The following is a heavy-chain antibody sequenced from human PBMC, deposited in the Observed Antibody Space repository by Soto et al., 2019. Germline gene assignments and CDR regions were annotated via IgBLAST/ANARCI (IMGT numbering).Heavy chain of an antibody. V-gene: IGHV3-66*01. CDR1: GFTVCSNY. CDR3: ARVPTPIGLPRYYYMDV. J-gene: IGHJ6*03. CDR2: SYSGGST. D-gene: IGHD4-17*01. Sequence: PGGSLRLSCAASGFTVCSNYVSWVRQAPGKGLEWVSVSYSGGSTYYADSVKGRFTISRDNSKNTLYLQMNSLRAEDTAVYYCARVPTPIGLPRYYYMDVWGKGTTVTVSS.